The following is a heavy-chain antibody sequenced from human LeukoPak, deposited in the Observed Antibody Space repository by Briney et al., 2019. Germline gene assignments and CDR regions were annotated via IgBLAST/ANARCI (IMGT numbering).Heavy chain of an antibody. V-gene: IGHV3-23*01. Sequence: PGGSLRLSCAASGFTFSSYAMSWVRQAPGKGLEWVSAISGSGGSTYYADSVKGRFTISRDNSKNTLYLQMNSLRAEDTAVYHCARDRGGDPRTDAFDIWGQGTMVTVSS. J-gene: IGHJ3*02. CDR3: ARDRGGDPRTDAFDI. CDR2: ISGSGGST. CDR1: GFTFSSYA. D-gene: IGHD2-21*02.